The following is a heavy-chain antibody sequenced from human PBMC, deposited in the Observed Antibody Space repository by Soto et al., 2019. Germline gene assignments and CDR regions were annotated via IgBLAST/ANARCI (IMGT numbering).Heavy chain of an antibody. J-gene: IGHJ2*01. D-gene: IGHD6-13*01. CDR2: IRGSGDST. CDR1: GFTFSSYT. CDR3: AKDPGSGWYRDWYFDV. V-gene: IGHV3-23*01. Sequence: EVQLLESGGGFVQPGGSLRLSCAASGFTFSSYTMSWVRQAPGKGLEWVSAIRGSGDSTYYADSVKGRFTVSRDNSRNTLYLQMNSQRAEDTAAYYCAKDPGSGWYRDWYFDVWGRGTLVTVSS.